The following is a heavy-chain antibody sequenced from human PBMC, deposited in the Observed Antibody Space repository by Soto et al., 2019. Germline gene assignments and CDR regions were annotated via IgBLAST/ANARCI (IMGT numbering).Heavy chain of an antibody. CDR3: ARASGGSCRRCYYSHYMDV. CDR2: ISSSGSTI. V-gene: IGHV3-11*01. D-gene: IGHD2-15*01. CDR1: GFTYSDYY. Sequence: PGGALRLSCAASGFTYSDYYMSWIRQAPGKGLELVSYISSSGSTIYYADSVKGRFTISRDNAKNSLYLQLNSLRAEATAVYSCARASGGSCRRCYYSHYMDVWGKGTTVTVSS. J-gene: IGHJ6*03.